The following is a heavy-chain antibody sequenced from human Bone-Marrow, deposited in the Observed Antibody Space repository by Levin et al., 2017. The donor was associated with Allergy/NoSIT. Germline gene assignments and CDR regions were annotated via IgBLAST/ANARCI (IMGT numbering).Heavy chain of an antibody. J-gene: IGHJ3*02. V-gene: IGHV4-34*01. D-gene: IGHD6-13*01. CDR2: INHSGST. Sequence: SETLSLTCAVYGGSFSGYYWSWIRQPPGKGLEWIGEINHSGSTNYNPSLKSRVTISVDTSKNQFSLKLSSVTAADTAVYYCARIVGSSSWYRVHAFDIWGQGTMVTVSS. CDR3: ARIVGSSSWYRVHAFDI. CDR1: GGSFSGYY.